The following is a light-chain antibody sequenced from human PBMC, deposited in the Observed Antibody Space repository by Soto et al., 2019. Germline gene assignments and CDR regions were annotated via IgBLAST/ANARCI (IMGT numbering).Light chain of an antibody. V-gene: IGKV3-15*01. J-gene: IGKJ4*01. CDR1: QSVSSD. CDR2: GAS. CDR3: QQYQNWPPLT. Sequence: EVVMTQSPATLSVSPGERATLSCRASQSVSSDLAWYQQKPGQPPRLLISGASTRATGVPARFSGSGSGTEFPLTISSLQSEDFAVYYCQQYQNWPPLTFGGGTKVEIK.